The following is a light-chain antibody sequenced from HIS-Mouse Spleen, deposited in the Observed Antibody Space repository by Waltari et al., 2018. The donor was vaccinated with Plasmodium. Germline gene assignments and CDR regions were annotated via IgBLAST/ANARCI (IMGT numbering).Light chain of an antibody. J-gene: IGKJ2*01. CDR3: LQHNSYPRT. CDR1: QGISSY. V-gene: IGKV1-8*01. CDR2: AAS. Sequence: AIRMTQSPSSFSASTGDRVTITCRASQGISSYLAWYQQKPGKAPKLLIYAASTLHSVVPSRFSGSGSGTEFTLTISSLQPEDVATYYCLQHNSYPRTFGQGTKLEIK.